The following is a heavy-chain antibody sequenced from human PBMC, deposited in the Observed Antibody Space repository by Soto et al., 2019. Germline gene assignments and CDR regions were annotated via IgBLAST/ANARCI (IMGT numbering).Heavy chain of an antibody. D-gene: IGHD3-10*01. J-gene: IGHJ4*02. Sequence: GGSLRLSCAASGFTFSSYATSWVRQAPGKGLEWVSGISAGGTNTYYPDSVRGRFTISRDNSKNTLYLQMNSLRVEDTAVYYCADGGEWAFKFDYWGQGTLVTVSS. CDR3: ADGGEWAFKFDY. V-gene: IGHV3-23*01. CDR1: GFTFSSYA. CDR2: ISAGGTNT.